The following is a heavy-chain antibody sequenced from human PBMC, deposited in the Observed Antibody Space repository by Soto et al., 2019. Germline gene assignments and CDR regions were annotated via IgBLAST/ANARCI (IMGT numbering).Heavy chain of an antibody. J-gene: IGHJ3*02. V-gene: IGHV3-7*04. CDR1: GFTFNTYW. CDR3: ARGDYYDTSGPFSDAFDI. CDR2: IKPDGSEK. D-gene: IGHD3-22*01. Sequence: GGSLRLSCAASGFTFNTYWMSCVRRAPGKGLEWVANIKPDGSEKWSVDSVKGRFTTYRDNDKISLYLQMNSLRAEDTAVYFCARGDYYDTSGPFSDAFDIWGQGTMVTVSS.